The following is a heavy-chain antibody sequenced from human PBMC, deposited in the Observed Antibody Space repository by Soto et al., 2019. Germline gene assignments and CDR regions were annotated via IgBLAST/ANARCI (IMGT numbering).Heavy chain of an antibody. J-gene: IGHJ4*02. CDR1: GWSLSGYY. Sequence: XETLSLTCAVYGWSLSGYYWTWIRQPPGKGLEWIGEITHSGSTNYNPSLKSRVTISVDTSKNQFSLNLNSVTAADTAVYYCARSSVRGWSYWGQGTLVTVSS. V-gene: IGHV4-34*01. CDR3: ARSSVRGWSY. D-gene: IGHD3-10*02. CDR2: ITHSGST.